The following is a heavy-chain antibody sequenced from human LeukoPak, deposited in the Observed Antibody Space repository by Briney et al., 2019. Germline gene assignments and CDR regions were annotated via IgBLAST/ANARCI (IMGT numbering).Heavy chain of an antibody. V-gene: IGHV3-48*03. CDR1: GFTFSSYE. CDR2: ISSSGSTI. J-gene: IGHJ6*04. Sequence: GGSLRLSCAASGFTFSSYEMNWVRQAPGKGLDGVSYISSSGSTIYYADSVKGRFTISRDNAKNSLYLQMNSLRAEDTAVYYCAELGITMIGGVWGKGATVSICS. D-gene: IGHD3-10*02. CDR3: AELGITMIGGV.